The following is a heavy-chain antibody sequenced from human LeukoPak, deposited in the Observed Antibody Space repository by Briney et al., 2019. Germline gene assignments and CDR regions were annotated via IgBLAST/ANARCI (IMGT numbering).Heavy chain of an antibody. Sequence: SETLSLTCTVSGGSISSYYWSWIRQPAGKGLEWIGRIYTSGSTNYNPSLKSRVTMSVDTSRNQFSLKLSSVTAADTAVYYCARVITTSGWIDAFDIWGQGTMVTVSS. CDR2: IYTSGST. CDR1: GGSISSYY. CDR3: ARVITTSGWIDAFDI. J-gene: IGHJ3*02. D-gene: IGHD6-19*01. V-gene: IGHV4-4*07.